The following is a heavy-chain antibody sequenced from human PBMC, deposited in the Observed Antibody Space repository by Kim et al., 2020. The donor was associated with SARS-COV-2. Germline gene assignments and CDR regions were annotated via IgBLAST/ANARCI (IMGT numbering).Heavy chain of an antibody. CDR3: AKVGGVVDDAPTWLHFDL. Sequence: GGSLRLSCAASGFTFSSYGMHWVRQAPGKGLEWVAVISYDGSNKYYADSVKGRFTISRDNSKNTLYLQMNSLRAEDTAVYYCAKVGGVVDDAPTWLHFDLWGRGTLVTVSS. V-gene: IGHV3-30*18. CDR2: ISYDGSNK. D-gene: IGHD2-15*01. CDR1: GFTFSSYG. J-gene: IGHJ2*01.